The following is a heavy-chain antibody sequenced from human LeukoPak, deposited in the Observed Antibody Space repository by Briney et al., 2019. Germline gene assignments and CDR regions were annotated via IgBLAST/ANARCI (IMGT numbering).Heavy chain of an antibody. Sequence: GGSLRLSCVASGFSLSGYWMYWVRQAPGKGLMYISRNNGDGSTTNYADAVKGRFTMSRDNVKNTLYLQMNSLRVEDTAVYYCARDPRNVGLAPWGQGTLVTVSS. CDR1: GFSLSGYW. J-gene: IGHJ5*02. CDR2: NNGDGSTT. V-gene: IGHV3-74*01. D-gene: IGHD2-15*01. CDR3: ARDPRNVGLAP.